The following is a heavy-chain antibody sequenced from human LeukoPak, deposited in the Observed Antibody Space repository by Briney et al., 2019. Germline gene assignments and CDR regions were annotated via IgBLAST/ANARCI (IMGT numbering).Heavy chain of an antibody. V-gene: IGHV3-33*03. CDR3: VRFVEGFDY. Sequence: GGSLRLSCAASGFRFSAYGMHWVRQAPGKGLQWVGVIWHDGSDQHHADSVKGRFAISRDNSKNTLYLQMNSLRVEDTAVYYCVRFVEGFDYWSQGTLVTVSS. CDR2: IWHDGSDQ. J-gene: IGHJ4*02. D-gene: IGHD3-3*01. CDR1: GFRFSAYG.